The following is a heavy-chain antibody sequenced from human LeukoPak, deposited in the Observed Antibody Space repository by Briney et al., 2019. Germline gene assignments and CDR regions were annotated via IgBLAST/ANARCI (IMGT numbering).Heavy chain of an antibody. CDR3: ARDSLWSGYWDFDY. J-gene: IGHJ4*02. V-gene: IGHV1-2*02. Sequence: ASVKVSCKASGYTFTSYGISWVRQAPGQGLEWMGWINPNSGGTNYAQKFQGRVTMTRDTSISTAYMELSRLRSDDTAVYYCARDSLWSGYWDFDYWGQGTLVTVSS. CDR2: INPNSGGT. CDR1: GYTFTSYG. D-gene: IGHD3-3*01.